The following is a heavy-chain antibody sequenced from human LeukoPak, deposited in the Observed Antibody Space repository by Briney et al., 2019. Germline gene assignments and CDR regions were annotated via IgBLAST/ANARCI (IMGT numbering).Heavy chain of an antibody. Sequence: SETLSLTCTVSGYSISSGYYWGWIRQPPGKGLEWIGSIYHSGSTYYNPSLKSRVTISVDTSKNQFSLKLSSVTAADTAVYYCASGLGGGPFDYWGQGTLVTVSS. CDR3: ASGLGGGPFDY. D-gene: IGHD2-15*01. CDR2: IYHSGST. CDR1: GYSISSGYY. V-gene: IGHV4-38-2*02. J-gene: IGHJ4*02.